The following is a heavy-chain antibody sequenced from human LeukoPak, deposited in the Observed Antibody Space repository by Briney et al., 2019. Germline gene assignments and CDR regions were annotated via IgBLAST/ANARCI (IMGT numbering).Heavy chain of an antibody. J-gene: IGHJ5*02. CDR3: ARRLLWFGELSGFDP. CDR1: GYTFTNYD. V-gene: IGHV1-8*01. Sequence: ASVKVSCKASGYTFTNYDINWVRQAAGQGLEWMGWMNPNSGNTGYAQKFQGRVTMTRNTSINTAYMELTSLTSEDTAVYYCARRLLWFGELSGFDPWGQGTLVTVSS. D-gene: IGHD3-10*01. CDR2: MNPNSGNT.